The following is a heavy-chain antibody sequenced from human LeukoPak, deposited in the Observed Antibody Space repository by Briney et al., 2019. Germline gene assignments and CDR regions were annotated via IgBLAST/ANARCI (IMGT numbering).Heavy chain of an antibody. J-gene: IGHJ4*02. V-gene: IGHV3-11*01. CDR3: ARFGGSGWSLDY. Sequence: PGGSLRLSCAASGFTFSDYYMSWIRQAPGKGLEWVSYISLSGANINYADSVKGRFSISRDNAENSLYLQMNSLRVDDTAVYYCARFGGSGWSLDYWGQGTLVTVSS. CDR2: ISLSGANI. D-gene: IGHD6-19*01. CDR1: GFTFSDYY.